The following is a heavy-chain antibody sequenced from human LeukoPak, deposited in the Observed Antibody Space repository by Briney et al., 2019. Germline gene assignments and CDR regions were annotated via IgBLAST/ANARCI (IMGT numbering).Heavy chain of an antibody. CDR2: ISDSGSST. CDR3: AKRGVVIRVILVGFHKEAYYFDS. D-gene: IGHD3-22*01. Sequence: GGSLRLSCAVSGITLSNYGMSWVRQAPGKGLEWVAGISDSGSSTNYADSVKGRFTISRDNPKNTLYLQMNSLRAEDTAVYFCAKRGVVIRVILVGFHKEAYYFDSWGPGALVTVSS. J-gene: IGHJ4*02. CDR1: GITLSNYG. V-gene: IGHV3-23*01.